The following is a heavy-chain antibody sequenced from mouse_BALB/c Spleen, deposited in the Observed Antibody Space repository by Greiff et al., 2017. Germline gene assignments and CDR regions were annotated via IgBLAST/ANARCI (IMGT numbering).Heavy chain of an antibody. CDR2: IYPGDGDT. CDR3: ARENSLLRLRGYAMDY. J-gene: IGHJ4*01. D-gene: IGHD1-2*01. CDR1: GYAFSSSW. V-gene: IGHV1-82*01. Sequence: QVQLQQSGPELVKPGASVKISCKASGYAFSSSWMNWVKQRPGQGLEWIGRIYPGDGDTNYNGKFKGKATLTADKSSSTAYMQLSSLTSVDSAVYFCARENSLLRLRGYAMDYWGQGTSVTVSS.